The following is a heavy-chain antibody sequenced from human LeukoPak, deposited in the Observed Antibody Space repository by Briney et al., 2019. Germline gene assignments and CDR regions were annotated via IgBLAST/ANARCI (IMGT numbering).Heavy chain of an antibody. V-gene: IGHV1-18*01. CDR1: GGTFSGYA. D-gene: IGHD3-10*01. CDR3: AREVWFGEFFDY. J-gene: IGHJ4*02. CDR2: ISAYNGNT. Sequence: ASVKVSCKASGGTFSGYAISWVRQAPGQGLEWMGWISAYNGNTNYAQKLQGRVTMTTDTSTSTAYMELRSLRSDDTAVYYCAREVWFGEFFDYWGQGTLVTVSS.